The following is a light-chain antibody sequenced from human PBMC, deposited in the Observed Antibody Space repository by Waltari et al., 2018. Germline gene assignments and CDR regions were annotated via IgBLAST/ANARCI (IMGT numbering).Light chain of an antibody. Sequence: QSVLTQPPAVSATPGQRVPISCPGSYSNILNNVVHWYQQVPGTTPQLLISRNNQRPAGGHERLTGSKSGSSASLAISGRESEDEADYYCSACGYSRDDLVVFGGGTKLTVL. V-gene: IGLV1-44*01. CDR2: RNN. CDR3: SACGYSRDDLVV. CDR1: YSNILNNV. J-gene: IGLJ2*01.